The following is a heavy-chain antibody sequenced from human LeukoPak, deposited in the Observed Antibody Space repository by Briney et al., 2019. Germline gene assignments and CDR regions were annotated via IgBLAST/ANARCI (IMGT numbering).Heavy chain of an antibody. CDR2: INTNTGNP. Sequence: ASVKVSCKASGYTFTSYAMNWVRQAPGQGLEWMGWINTNTGNPTYAQGFTGRFVFSLDTPVSTAYLQISSLKAEDTAVYYCAREEAVAPYYMDVWGKGTTVTVSS. V-gene: IGHV7-4-1*02. CDR1: GYTFTSYA. J-gene: IGHJ6*03. D-gene: IGHD6-19*01. CDR3: AREEAVAPYYMDV.